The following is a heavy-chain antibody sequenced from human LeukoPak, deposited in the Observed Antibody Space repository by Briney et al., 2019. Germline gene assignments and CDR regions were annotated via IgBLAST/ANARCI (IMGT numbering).Heavy chain of an antibody. V-gene: IGHV4-4*07. CDR2: IHTSGST. CDR1: GGSISSYY. J-gene: IGHJ4*02. D-gene: IGHD3-10*01. CDR3: ARGKYYYGPGSLYFDY. Sequence: PSETLSLTCTVSGGSISSYYWSWIRQPAGKGLEWIGRIHTSGSTNYNPSLRSRVTMSVDTSKNQFSLKLSSVTAADTAVYYCARGKYYYGPGSLYFDYWGQGTLVTVSS.